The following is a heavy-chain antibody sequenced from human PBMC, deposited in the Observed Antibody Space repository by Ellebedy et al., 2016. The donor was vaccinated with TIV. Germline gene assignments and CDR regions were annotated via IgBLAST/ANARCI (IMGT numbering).Heavy chain of an antibody. V-gene: IGHV3-23*01. CDR1: GFTFKDYT. CDR2: IGGSGGGT. Sequence: GESLKISCAASGFTFKDYTMTWVRQAPGKGLEWVVSIGGSGGGTYYADSVKGRFTISRDNSKNTLYLQMNSLRARDTAVYHYANGRDPDYWGQGSMVPVSS. CDR3: ANGRDPDY. J-gene: IGHJ4*02.